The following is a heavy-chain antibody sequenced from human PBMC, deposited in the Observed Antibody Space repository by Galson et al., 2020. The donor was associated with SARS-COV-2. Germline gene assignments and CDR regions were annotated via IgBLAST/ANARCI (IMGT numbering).Heavy chain of an antibody. CDR1: GFTFSSYA. V-gene: IGHV3-23*01. D-gene: IGHD3-22*01. J-gene: IGHJ4*02. Sequence: SCAASGFTFSSYAMSWVRQAPGKGLEWVSAISGSGGSTYYADSVKGRFTISRDNSKNTLYLQMNSLRAEDTAVYYCAKDHSSGYYSTGVMDGNLDYWGQGTLVTVSS. CDR2: ISGSGGST. CDR3: AKDHSSGYYSTGVMDGNLDY.